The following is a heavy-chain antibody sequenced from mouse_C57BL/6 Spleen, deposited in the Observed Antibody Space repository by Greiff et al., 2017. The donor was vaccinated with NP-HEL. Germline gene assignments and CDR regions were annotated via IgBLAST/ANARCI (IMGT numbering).Heavy chain of an antibody. Sequence: EVHLVESGGGLVKPGGSLKLSCAASGFTFSSYAMSWVRQTPEKRLEWVATISDGGSYTYYPDNVKGRFTISRDNAKNNLYLQMSHLKSEDTAMYYCARTDYYGSNYPAWFAYWGQGTLVTVSA. D-gene: IGHD1-1*01. J-gene: IGHJ3*01. CDR1: GFTFSSYA. V-gene: IGHV5-4*01. CDR2: ISDGGSYT. CDR3: ARTDYYGSNYPAWFAY.